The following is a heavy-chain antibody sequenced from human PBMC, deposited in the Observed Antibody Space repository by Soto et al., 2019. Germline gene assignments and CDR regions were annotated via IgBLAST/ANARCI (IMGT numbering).Heavy chain of an antibody. Sequence: QVQLVQSGAEVKKPGSSVKVSCKASGGTFSSYTISWVRQAPGQGLEWMGRIIPILGIANYAQKFQGRVTITPDKSPSTTYMELSSLRSEDTAVYSCVWQHLGYDYWGQGTLVTVSS. CDR1: GGTFSSYT. J-gene: IGHJ4*02. V-gene: IGHV1-69*02. D-gene: IGHD6-13*01. CDR2: IIPILGIA. CDR3: VWQHLGYDY.